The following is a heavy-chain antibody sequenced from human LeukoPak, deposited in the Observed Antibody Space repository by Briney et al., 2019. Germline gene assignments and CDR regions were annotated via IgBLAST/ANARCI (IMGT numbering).Heavy chain of an antibody. CDR2: IIPILGIA. CDR3: ARGATLGYCSGGSCYNTHPFAY. V-gene: IGHV1-69*04. D-gene: IGHD2-15*01. J-gene: IGHJ4*02. Sequence: SVKVSCKVSGGTFSSYAISWVRQAPGQGLEWMGRIIPILGIANYAQKFQGRVTITADKSTSPAYMEPRSLRSEATAVYYCARGATLGYCSGGSCYNTHPFAYSGQGTLVTVSS. CDR1: GGTFSSYA.